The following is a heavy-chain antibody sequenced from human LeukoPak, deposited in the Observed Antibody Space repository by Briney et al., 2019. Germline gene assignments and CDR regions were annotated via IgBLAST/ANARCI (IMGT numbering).Heavy chain of an antibody. V-gene: IGHV3-21*01. Sequence: SGGSLRLSCAASGFTFSAYSVNWVRQAPGKGLECISSISSSSTYIYYADSVKGRFTISRDNAKNSLYLQMNSLRAEDTAVYYCARDSGIYDSSGYIDYWGQGTLVTVSS. J-gene: IGHJ4*02. D-gene: IGHD3-22*01. CDR3: ARDSGIYDSSGYIDY. CDR2: ISSSSTYI. CDR1: GFTFSAYS.